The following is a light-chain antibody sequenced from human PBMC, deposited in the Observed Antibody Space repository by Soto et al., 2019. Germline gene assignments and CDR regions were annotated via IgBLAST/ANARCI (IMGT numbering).Light chain of an antibody. V-gene: IGLV2-8*01. Sequence: QSVLTQPPSASGSPGQSVTISCTGTSSDIGSDNYVSWYQQHPGEAPKLIIYEVSKRHSGVPDRFSGSKSGNTASLAVSGLQAEDEADYYCCSYAGNSIWLFGGGTKVTVL. J-gene: IGLJ2*01. CDR3: CSYAGNSIWL. CDR1: SSDIGSDNY. CDR2: EVS.